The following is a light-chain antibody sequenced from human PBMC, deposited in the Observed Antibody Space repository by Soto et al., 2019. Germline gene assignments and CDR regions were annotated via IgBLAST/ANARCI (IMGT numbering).Light chain of an antibody. V-gene: IGKV1-9*01. CDR1: QAINTS. Sequence: DIQLTQSPSVLSASVGDRVTITCRASQAINTSLAWYQHKPGKAPNLLIYAASTLESGVPSRFSGSGSGTEFTLTVTSLQPEDFATYYCQHIDTFRLTFGGGTKGELK. CDR2: AAS. J-gene: IGKJ4*01. CDR3: QHIDTFRLT.